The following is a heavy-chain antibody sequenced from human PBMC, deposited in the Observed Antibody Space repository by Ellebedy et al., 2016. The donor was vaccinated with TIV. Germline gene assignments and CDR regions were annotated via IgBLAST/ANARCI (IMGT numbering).Heavy chain of an antibody. J-gene: IGHJ2*01. CDR3: AKDGDCSSSSCYGWYFDL. Sequence: GESLKISCGASGFTFGNSAMHWVRQAPGKGLEWVAVISYEGSDQKYVDSVEGRFTISRDNSKNTLYLQMNSLRADDTAVYYCAKDGDCSSSSCYGWYFDLWGRGTLVTVSS. CDR2: ISYEGSDQ. CDR1: GFTFGNSA. D-gene: IGHD2-15*01. V-gene: IGHV3-30*18.